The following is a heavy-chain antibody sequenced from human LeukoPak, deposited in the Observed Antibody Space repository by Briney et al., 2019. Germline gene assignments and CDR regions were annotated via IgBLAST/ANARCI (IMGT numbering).Heavy chain of an antibody. D-gene: IGHD3-22*01. CDR1: GGPFTGYY. CDR3: AKVYSSSPQDAFDV. V-gene: IGHV4-34*01. Sequence: SETLSLTCAVYGGPFTGYYWSWIRQSPDKGLEWVGEINHRGSTNYNSSLKSRLTISADTSKNQFSLHLSSVTAADTAVYYCAKVYSSSPQDAFDVWGQGTMVTVSS. CDR2: INHRGST. J-gene: IGHJ3*01.